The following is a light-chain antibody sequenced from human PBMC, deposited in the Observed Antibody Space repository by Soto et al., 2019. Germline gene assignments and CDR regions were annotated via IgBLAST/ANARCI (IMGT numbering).Light chain of an antibody. CDR2: GTL. V-gene: IGKV3-20*01. Sequence: EIVLTQSPGTLSLSPGESATLSCRASQSVSSAYLAWYQQKPGQAPRLLLFGTLSRATGIPDRFSGSGYGTDFTLTISSLEPEDFAVYYCQQYGRSPLTFGGGTKVEIK. CDR1: QSVSSAY. CDR3: QQYGRSPLT. J-gene: IGKJ4*01.